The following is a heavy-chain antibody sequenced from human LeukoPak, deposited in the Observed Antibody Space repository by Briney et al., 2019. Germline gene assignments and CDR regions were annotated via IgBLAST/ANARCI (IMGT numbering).Heavy chain of an antibody. V-gene: IGHV1-2*02. Sequence: GASVKVSCKASGFTFTGYYIHWVRQAPGQGLEWMRYINPHSGGANSPQKFQGRVTMTTDTSISAAYMELSSLISDDTAMYYCVREGNELLSKNFDYWGQGTLVTVSS. CDR1: GFTFTGYY. CDR2: INPHSGGA. CDR3: VREGNELLSKNFDY. D-gene: IGHD2-21*02. J-gene: IGHJ4*02.